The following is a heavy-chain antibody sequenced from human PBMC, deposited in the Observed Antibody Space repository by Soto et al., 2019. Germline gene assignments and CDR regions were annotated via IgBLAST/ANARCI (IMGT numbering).Heavy chain of an antibody. CDR2: IYDSGIT. J-gene: IGHJ3*01. V-gene: IGHV4-30-4*01. CDR3: ARDVAHGYTENV. CDR1: GGSVGSGEYY. Sequence: SETLSLTCTVSGGSVGSGEYYYSWIRQPPGKGLEWIGYIYDSGITNYTPSLKGRVTLSLDRSNNQVSLKLRSVTAADTAVYFCARDVAHGYTENVWGQGTMVTISS. D-gene: IGHD5-18*01.